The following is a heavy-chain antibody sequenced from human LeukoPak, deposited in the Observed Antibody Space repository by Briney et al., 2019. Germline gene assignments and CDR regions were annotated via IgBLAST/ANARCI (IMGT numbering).Heavy chain of an antibody. J-gene: IGHJ4*02. D-gene: IGHD6-6*01. CDR2: IWYDGSNK. CDR3: ARGIAARPDFDY. CDR1: GFTFSSYG. Sequence: GGSLRLSCAASGFTFSSYGMHWVRQAPGNGLEWVAVIWYDGSNKYYADSVKGRFTISRDNSKNTLYLQMNSLRAEDTAVYYCARGIAARPDFDYWGQGTLVTVSS. V-gene: IGHV3-33*01.